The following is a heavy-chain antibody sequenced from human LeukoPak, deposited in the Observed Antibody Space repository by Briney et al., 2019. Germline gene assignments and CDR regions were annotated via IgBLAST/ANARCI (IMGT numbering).Heavy chain of an antibody. V-gene: IGHV1-69*13. CDR1: GGTFSSYA. J-gene: IGHJ4*02. CDR3: ARRAHYYDSSGYYSPGIYY. Sequence: ASVKVSCKASGGTFSSYAISWVRQAPGQGLEWMGGIIPIFGTANYAQKFQGRVTITADESTSTAHMELSSLRSEDTAVYYCARRAHYYDSSGYYSPGIYYWGQGTLVTVSS. CDR2: IIPIFGTA. D-gene: IGHD3-22*01.